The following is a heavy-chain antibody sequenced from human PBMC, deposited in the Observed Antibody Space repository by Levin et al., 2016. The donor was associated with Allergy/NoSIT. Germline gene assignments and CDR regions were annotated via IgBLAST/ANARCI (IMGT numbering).Heavy chain of an antibody. D-gene: IGHD3-16*01. CDR2: IIPMFGAA. V-gene: IGHV1-69*01. CDR3: ARSGQYTWGSEGNWLDP. Sequence: WVRQAPGQGLEWMGVIIPMFGAANYAQKFQGRVTINADESTSTAYMELSSLRFEDSAVYYCARSGQYTWGSEGNWLDPWGQGTLVTVSS. J-gene: IGHJ5*02.